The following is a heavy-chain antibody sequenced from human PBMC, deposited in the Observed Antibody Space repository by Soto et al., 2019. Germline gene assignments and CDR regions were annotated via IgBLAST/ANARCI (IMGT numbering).Heavy chain of an antibody. CDR1: GFTFSGYE. D-gene: IGHD3-3*01. CDR2: ISGSGTTI. Sequence: XGSLKLSCAASGFTFSGYEMNWARQAPGKGLEWISYISGSGTTIYYADSVKGRFTISRDNAKKSLYLQMNSLRAEDTAVYYCAREVTVFGVIIPTPMDVWGQGTTVTVSS. J-gene: IGHJ6*02. CDR3: AREVTVFGVIIPTPMDV. V-gene: IGHV3-48*03.